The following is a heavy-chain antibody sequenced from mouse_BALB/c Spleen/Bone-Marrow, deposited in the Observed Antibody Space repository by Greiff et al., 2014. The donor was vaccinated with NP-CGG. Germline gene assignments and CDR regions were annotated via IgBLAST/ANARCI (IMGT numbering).Heavy chain of an antibody. CDR3: ARGGGYYYAMDY. CDR1: GFTFSSYA. J-gene: IGHJ4*01. CDR2: ISSGGST. V-gene: IGHV5-6-5*01. Sequence: DVKLVESGGGLVKPGGSLKLSCAASGFTFSSYAMSRVRQTPEKRLEWVASISSGGSTYYPDSVKGRFTISRDNARNILYLQMSSLRSEDTAMYYCARGGGYYYAMDYWGQGTSVTVSS.